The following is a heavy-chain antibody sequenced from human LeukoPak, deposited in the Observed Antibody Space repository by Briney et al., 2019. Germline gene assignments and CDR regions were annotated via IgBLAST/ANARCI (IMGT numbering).Heavy chain of an antibody. J-gene: IGHJ4*02. V-gene: IGHV3-48*03. Sequence: GGSLRLSCAASGFTFSSYEMNWVRQAPGKGLEWVSYVSSSGSTIYYAASVKGRFTISRDNAKNSLYLQMNSLRAEDTAVYYCARDFRGALDYWGQGTLVTVSS. CDR1: GFTFSSYE. CDR3: ARDFRGALDY. CDR2: VSSSGSTI. D-gene: IGHD3-10*01.